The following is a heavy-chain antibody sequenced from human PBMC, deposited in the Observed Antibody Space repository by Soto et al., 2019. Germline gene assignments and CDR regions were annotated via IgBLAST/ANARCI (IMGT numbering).Heavy chain of an antibody. V-gene: IGHV3-72*01. CDR2: CRNKANRYTT. J-gene: IGHJ3*01. CDR3: VRGYHSFDV. Sequence: EVQLVESGGDLVQPGGSLRLSCSVSGFTFSDHYMDWVRQAPGKGLEWVARCRNKANRYTTEYAGSVKGRFTISRDDSKNSLYLQMNSLRTEDPAVYYCVRGYHSFDVWGRGTMVTVSS. D-gene: IGHD1-20*01. CDR1: GFTFSDHY.